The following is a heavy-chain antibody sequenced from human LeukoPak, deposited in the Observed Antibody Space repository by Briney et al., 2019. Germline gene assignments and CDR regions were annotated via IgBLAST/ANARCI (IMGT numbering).Heavy chain of an antibody. J-gene: IGHJ3*02. Sequence: GGSLRLSCAVSGFTFGDDYMSWIRQAPGQGLEWVSYISNSGGYTNYADSVKGRFTISRDNAKNSLYLQMNSLRAEDTAVYYCARERPYGAPHAFDIWGQGTMVTVSS. CDR2: ISNSGGYT. V-gene: IGHV3-11*06. CDR1: GFTFGDDY. CDR3: ARERPYGAPHAFDI. D-gene: IGHD4-17*01.